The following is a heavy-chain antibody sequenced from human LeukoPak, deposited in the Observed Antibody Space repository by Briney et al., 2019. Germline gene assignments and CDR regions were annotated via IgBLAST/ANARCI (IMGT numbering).Heavy chain of an antibody. CDR2: ISGSGGST. D-gene: IGHD1-26*01. J-gene: IGHJ4*02. Sequence: PRGALRLSCVASGVTFSSYDMSWVRKAPRKGLEWVSAISGSGGSTYYADSVKARFTISRDNSKNTRYLQLNRVRAEDTAVDYCAKDSSSGTYYDYWGQGTLVTVSS. CDR1: GVTFSSYD. V-gene: IGHV3-23*01. CDR3: AKDSSSGTYYDY.